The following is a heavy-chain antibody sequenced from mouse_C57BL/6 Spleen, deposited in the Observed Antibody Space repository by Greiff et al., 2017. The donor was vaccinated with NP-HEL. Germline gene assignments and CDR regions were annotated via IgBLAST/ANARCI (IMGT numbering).Heavy chain of an antibody. V-gene: IGHV5-17*01. CDR1: GFTFSDYG. CDR3: ARESPFDY. J-gene: IGHJ2*01. Sequence: EVKLQESGGGLVKPGGSLKLSCAASGFTFSDYGMHWVRQAPEKGLEWVAYISSGSSTIYYADTVKGRFTISRDNAKNTLFLQMTGLRSEDTAMYYCARESPFDYWGQGTTLTVSS. CDR2: ISSGSSTI.